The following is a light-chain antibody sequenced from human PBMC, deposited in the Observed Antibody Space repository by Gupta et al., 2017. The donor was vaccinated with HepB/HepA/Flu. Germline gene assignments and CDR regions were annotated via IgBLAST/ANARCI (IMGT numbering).Light chain of an antibody. V-gene: IGKV2-28*01. CDR1: QSLLHKNGYTY. J-gene: IGKJ3*01. CDR3: RQTLQGPFA. CDR2: LGS. Sequence: IVMTQSPLSLSVAPGEPASISCRSTQSLLHKNGYTYLDWYLQKPGQSPQLLVYLGSNRASGVPHTFSGSGSGADFTFSISRVEAEDAGVYYCRQTLQGPFAFGHGTKVDIK.